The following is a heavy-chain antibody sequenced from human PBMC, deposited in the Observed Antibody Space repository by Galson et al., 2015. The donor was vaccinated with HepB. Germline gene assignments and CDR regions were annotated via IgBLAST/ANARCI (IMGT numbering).Heavy chain of an antibody. Sequence: SVKVSCKASGYSFTNYAINWVRQAPGQGLERMGWINTNTGNPTYAQGFTGRFAFSLDTSVNTAYLQVNSLKTEDTAVFYCARRDGNGWFDPWGQGTLVTVSS. CDR2: INTNTGNP. D-gene: IGHD5-24*01. J-gene: IGHJ5*02. V-gene: IGHV7-4-1*02. CDR3: ARRDGNGWFDP. CDR1: GYSFTNYA.